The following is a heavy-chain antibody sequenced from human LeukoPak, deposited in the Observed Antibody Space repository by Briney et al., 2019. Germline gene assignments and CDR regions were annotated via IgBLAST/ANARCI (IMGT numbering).Heavy chain of an antibody. V-gene: IGHV1-8*01. J-gene: IGHJ5*02. CDR2: MNPNSGNT. CDR1: GYTFTSYD. CDR3: ARGEGYCSGGSCYGCNWFDP. Sequence: ASVKVSCKASGYTFTSYDINWVRQATGQGLEWMGWMNPNSGNTGYAQKFQGRVTMTRNTSISTAYMELSSLRSEDTAVYYCARGEGYCSGGSCYGCNWFDPWGQGTLVTVSS. D-gene: IGHD2-15*01.